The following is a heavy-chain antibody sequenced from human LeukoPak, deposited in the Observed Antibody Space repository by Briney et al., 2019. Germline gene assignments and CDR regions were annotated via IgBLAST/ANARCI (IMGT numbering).Heavy chain of an antibody. V-gene: IGHV3-23*01. CDR1: GFTFSTYA. Sequence: PGGSLRLSCAASGFTFSTYAMTWVRQAPGKGLEWVSTIDGSGGSTYYADSVKGRFTISRDNSKNTLYLQMNSLRAEDTAVYYCARVDGSCSGGSCPSGNWFDPWGQGTLVTVSS. CDR2: IDGSGGST. J-gene: IGHJ5*02. D-gene: IGHD2-15*01. CDR3: ARVDGSCSGGSCPSGNWFDP.